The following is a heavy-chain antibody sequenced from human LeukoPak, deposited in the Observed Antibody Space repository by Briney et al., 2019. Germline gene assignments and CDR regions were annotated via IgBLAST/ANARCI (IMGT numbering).Heavy chain of an antibody. J-gene: IGHJ4*02. D-gene: IGHD3-22*01. CDR1: GYTLTELS. CDR3: ARDLNYYDSRDLFDY. V-gene: IGHV1-24*01. CDR2: FDPEDGET. Sequence: ASVKVSCKVSGYTLTELSMHWVRQAPGKGLEWMGGFDPEDGETIYAQKFQGRVTMTEDTSTDTAYMELRSLRSDDTAVYYCARDLNYYDSRDLFDYWGQGTLVTVSS.